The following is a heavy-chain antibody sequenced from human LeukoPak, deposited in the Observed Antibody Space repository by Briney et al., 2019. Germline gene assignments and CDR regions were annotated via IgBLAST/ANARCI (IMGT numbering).Heavy chain of an antibody. Sequence: GGSLTLFCAPSGLTVSSNYMRWARQAPGRGLEWVSVIYSRGSTYYADSVKGRFTISRDNSKNTLYLQMNSLRAEDTAVYYCARGFSGWYPLDVWGKGTTVTVSS. D-gene: IGHD6-13*01. V-gene: IGHV3-53*01. CDR1: GLTVSSNY. J-gene: IGHJ6*04. CDR3: ARGFSGWYPLDV. CDR2: IYSRGST.